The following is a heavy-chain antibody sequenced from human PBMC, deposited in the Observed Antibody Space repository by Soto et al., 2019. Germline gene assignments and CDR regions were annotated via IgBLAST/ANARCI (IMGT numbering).Heavy chain of an antibody. D-gene: IGHD2-15*01. Sequence: QVQLVQSGTEVKKPGSSVKVSCKASGGTFSTSTFSWVRQAPGQGLEWMGRIVPMFDIAIYAQKFQGRVAIIAAEKTSTAAMKQRSLKYADTAIFYCGRDAPIGSTCSAFEAIDAWGQGTLVTVSS. CDR2: IVPMFDIA. CDR1: GGTFSTST. V-gene: IGHV1-69*02. CDR3: GRDAPIGSTCSAFEAIDA. J-gene: IGHJ5*02.